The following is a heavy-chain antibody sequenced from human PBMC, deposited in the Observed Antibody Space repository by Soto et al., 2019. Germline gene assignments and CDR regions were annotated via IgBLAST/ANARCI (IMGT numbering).Heavy chain of an antibody. D-gene: IGHD3-22*01. CDR2: IIPIFGTA. CDR1: GDTFSSYA. V-gene: IGHV1-69*01. CDR3: ARLRYDSSGYPNYFDY. Sequence: QVQLVQSGAEVKKPGSSVKVSCKASGDTFSSYAISWVRQAPGQGLEWMGGIIPIFGTANYAQKFQGRVTITADESTSTAYMELSSLRSEDTAVYYCARLRYDSSGYPNYFDYWGQGTLVTVSS. J-gene: IGHJ4*02.